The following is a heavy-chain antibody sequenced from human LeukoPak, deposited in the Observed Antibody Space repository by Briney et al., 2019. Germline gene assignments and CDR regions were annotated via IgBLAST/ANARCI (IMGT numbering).Heavy chain of an antibody. CDR2: LSPNSGDT. J-gene: IGHJ4*02. CDR3: ARATDISSWYLAY. CDR1: GYTFTGYY. V-gene: IGHV1-2*02. Sequence: GASVQVSCKASGYTFTGYYLHWVRQAPGQEIEWMGWLSPNSGDTKFPQKFQGRVTMTRDTSISTAYMELNSLTSDDTAVYFCARATDISSWYLAYWGQGTLVTVSS. D-gene: IGHD6-13*01.